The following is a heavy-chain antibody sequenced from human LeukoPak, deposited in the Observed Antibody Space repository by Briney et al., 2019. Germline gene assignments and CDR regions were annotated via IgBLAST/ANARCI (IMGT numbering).Heavy chain of an antibody. J-gene: IGHJ4*02. CDR2: ISSDGSKE. V-gene: IGHV3-30*18. Sequence: PGRSLRLSCAASGFSFLHYGMHWVRQAPGKGLEWVAFISSDGSKEYYADSVKGRFTISRDNSKNTLYLHVNSPRAEDTAVFFCAKDEYCSGGSCYANFFDRWGQGTLVTVSS. CDR1: GFSFLHYG. CDR3: AKDEYCSGGSCYANFFDR. D-gene: IGHD2-15*01.